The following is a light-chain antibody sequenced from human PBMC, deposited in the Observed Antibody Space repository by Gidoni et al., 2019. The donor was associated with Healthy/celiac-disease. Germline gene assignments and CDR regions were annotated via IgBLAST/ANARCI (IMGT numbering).Light chain of an antibody. V-gene: IGKV1-33*01. J-gene: IGKJ3*01. CDR1: QDISNY. Sequence: DIQMTQSPSSLSASVGDRVTITCQASQDISNYLNWYQQKPGKAPKLLIYDASNLETGVPSRFSGSGSGTDFTFTISSLQPEDIATHYCQQYDNLSGITFGPGTKVDIK. CDR3: QQYDNLSGIT. CDR2: DAS.